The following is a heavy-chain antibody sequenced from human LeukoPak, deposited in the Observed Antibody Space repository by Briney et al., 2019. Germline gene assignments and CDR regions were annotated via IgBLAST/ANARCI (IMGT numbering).Heavy chain of an antibody. D-gene: IGHD4-17*01. V-gene: IGHV1-2*02. CDR1: GYTFTSYG. CDR2: INPNSGGT. CDR3: AREDESHMTTVIPLDY. J-gene: IGHJ4*02. Sequence: GASVKVSCKASGYTFTSYGISWVRQAPGQGLEWMGWINPNSGGTNYAQKFQGRVTMTRGTSISTAYMELSRLRSDDTAVYYCAREDESHMTTVIPLDYWGQGTLVTVSS.